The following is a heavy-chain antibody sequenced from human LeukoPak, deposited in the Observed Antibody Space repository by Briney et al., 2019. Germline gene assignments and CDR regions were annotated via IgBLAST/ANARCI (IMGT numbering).Heavy chain of an antibody. Sequence: SETLSLTCTVSGGSISSYYWSWIRQPPGKGLEWIGYIYYSGSTNYNPSLKSRVTISVDTSKNQFSLKLTSVTAADTAVYYCARHITVTYDAFDLWGRGTMVTVSS. J-gene: IGHJ3*01. CDR2: IYYSGST. D-gene: IGHD6-19*01. CDR3: ARHITVTYDAFDL. V-gene: IGHV4-59*08. CDR1: GGSISSYY.